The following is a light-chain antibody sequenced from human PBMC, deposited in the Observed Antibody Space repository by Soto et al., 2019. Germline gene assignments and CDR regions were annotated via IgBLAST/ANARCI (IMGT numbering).Light chain of an antibody. V-gene: IGLV6-57*04. CDR3: QSYDGSFVL. CDR1: RGSIASNN. CDR2: EDN. J-gene: IGLJ2*01. Sequence: NFMLTQPHSVSESPGKTVTISCTRSRGSIASNNVQWYQQRPGGAPTTVIYEDNQRPSGVTDRFSGSIDSSSNSASLTISGLRTEDEADYYCQSYDGSFVLFGGGTKVTVL.